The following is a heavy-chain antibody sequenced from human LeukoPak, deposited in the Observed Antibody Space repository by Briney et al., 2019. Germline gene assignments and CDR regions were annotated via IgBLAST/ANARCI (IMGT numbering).Heavy chain of an antibody. CDR2: INSDGINT. Sequence: GGSLRLSCAASGFTFSNYWVHWVRQAPGKGLVWVSRINSDGINTSYADSVKGRFTISRDNAKNTLNLQMNSLRAEDTAVYYCARDLGQYYDTSDNWFDPWGQGTLVTVSS. CDR1: GFTFSNYW. J-gene: IGHJ5*02. V-gene: IGHV3-74*01. D-gene: IGHD3-22*01. CDR3: ARDLGQYYDTSDNWFDP.